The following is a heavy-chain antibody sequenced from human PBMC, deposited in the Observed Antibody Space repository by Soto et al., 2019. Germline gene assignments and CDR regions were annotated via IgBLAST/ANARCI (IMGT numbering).Heavy chain of an antibody. CDR3: ASHEYSSSELDSSGQT. CDR2: IIPIFGTA. CDR1: GGTFSSYA. Sequence: QVQLVQSGAEVKKPGSSVKVSCKASGGTFSSYAISWVRQAPVQGLEWMGGIIPIFGTANYAQKFQGRVTITADKSTSTADMELSSLRSEDTAVYYCASHEYSSSELDSSGQTWGQGTLVTVSS. J-gene: IGHJ4*02. D-gene: IGHD6-6*01. V-gene: IGHV1-69*06.